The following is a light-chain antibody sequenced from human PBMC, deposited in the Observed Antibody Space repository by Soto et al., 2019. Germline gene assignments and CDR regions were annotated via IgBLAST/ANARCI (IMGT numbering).Light chain of an antibody. CDR1: QDISNY. CDR2: AAS. Sequence: IQLTQSPSSLSASVGDRVTITCQASQDISNYLNWYQQKPGKAPKLLIHAASSLQSGVPSRFSGSGSGTDFTLTISSLQPEDFATYSCQQSYSTPFTFGQGTRLEIK. V-gene: IGKV1-39*01. CDR3: QQSYSTPFT. J-gene: IGKJ5*01.